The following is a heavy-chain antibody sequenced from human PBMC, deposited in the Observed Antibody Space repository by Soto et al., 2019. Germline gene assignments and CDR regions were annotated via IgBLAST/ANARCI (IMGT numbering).Heavy chain of an antibody. J-gene: IGHJ5*02. CDR1: GFTFSSYA. Sequence: GGSLSLSFAASGFTFSSYAMSWVRQAPGKGLEWVSYISSSGSTMYYADAVKGRFTISRDNAKNSLYLQMSSLREEDSAIYYCARQYLFSYNWFDPWGQGTLVTVSS. V-gene: IGHV3-48*02. CDR2: ISSSGSTM. D-gene: IGHD4-4*01. CDR3: ARQYLFSYNWFDP.